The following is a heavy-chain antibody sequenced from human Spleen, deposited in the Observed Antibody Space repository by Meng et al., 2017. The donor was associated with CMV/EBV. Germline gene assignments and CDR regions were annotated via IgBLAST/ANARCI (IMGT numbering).Heavy chain of an antibody. J-gene: IGHJ4*02. Sequence: SETLSRTCAVYGGSFSGYYWSWIRQPPGKGLEWIGEINHSGSTNYNPSLKSRVTISVDTSKNQFSLKLSSVTAADTAVYYCARGRIAVACTEFDYWGQGTLVTVSS. D-gene: IGHD6-19*01. CDR1: GGSFSGYY. V-gene: IGHV4-34*01. CDR3: ARGRIAVACTEFDY. CDR2: INHSGST.